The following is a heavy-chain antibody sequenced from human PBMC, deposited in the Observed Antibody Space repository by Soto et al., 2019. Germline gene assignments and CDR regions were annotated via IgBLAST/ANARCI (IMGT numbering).Heavy chain of an antibody. CDR3: ARDSRSGYYLQY. D-gene: IGHD3-22*01. Sequence: QLQLQESGSGLVKPSQTLSLTCAVSGDSISSVGYSWNWIRQPPGKGLEWIGYIYHSGGPDYNPSLKSRVTITVDSSNNQFSLNLRSLTAADTAVYYCARDSRSGYYLQYWGQGTLVTVSS. J-gene: IGHJ4*02. CDR1: GDSISSVGYS. CDR2: IYHSGGP. V-gene: IGHV4-30-2*01.